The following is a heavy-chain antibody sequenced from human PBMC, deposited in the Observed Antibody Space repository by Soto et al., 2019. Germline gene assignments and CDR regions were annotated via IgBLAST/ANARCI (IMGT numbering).Heavy chain of an antibody. CDR1: GYTFTGYY. CDR3: ARDYGYCSGGSCYSRLAPPTLGYYFDY. J-gene: IGHJ4*02. CDR2: INPNSGGT. V-gene: IGHV1-2*02. Sequence: GASVKVSCKASGYTFTGYYMHWVRQAPGQGLEWKRWINPNSGGTNYAQKFQGRVTMTRDTSISTAYMELSRLSSDDTAVYYCARDYGYCSGGSCYSRLAPPTLGYYFDYWGQGTLVTVSS. D-gene: IGHD2-15*01.